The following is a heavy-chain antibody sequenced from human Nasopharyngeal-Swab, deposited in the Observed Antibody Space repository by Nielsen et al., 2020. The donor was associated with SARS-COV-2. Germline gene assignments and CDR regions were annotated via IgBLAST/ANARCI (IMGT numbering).Heavy chain of an antibody. CDR3: ARGHLVVVPSPLLGLGPIFYSFYLDV. CDR1: GDSVRSNDY. J-gene: IGHJ6*03. V-gene: IGHV4-4*02. D-gene: IGHD2-2*01. CDR2: VSHSGGT. Sequence: SETLSLTCAVSGDSVRSNDYWTWVRQSPGKGLEWIGEVSHSGGTNYNPSLQSRVTLSMDKSKNQFSLRLTSVSAADTADYFCARGHLVVVPSPLLGLGPIFYSFYLDVWGKGTTVIVSS.